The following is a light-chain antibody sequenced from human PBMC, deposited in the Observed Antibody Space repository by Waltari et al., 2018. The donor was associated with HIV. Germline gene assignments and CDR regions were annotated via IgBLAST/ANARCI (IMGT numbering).Light chain of an antibody. CDR2: DAS. CDR3: QHRSSWLPYT. CDR1: QSVSDY. Sequence: EILLTQSPATLSLSPGERATLSCRASQSVSDYLAWYQQKPGQAPRLLIDDASNRATGIPARFSGSGSGTDFTLTISSLEPEDFAVYYCQHRSSWLPYTFGQGTKLEIK. V-gene: IGKV3-11*01. J-gene: IGKJ2*01.